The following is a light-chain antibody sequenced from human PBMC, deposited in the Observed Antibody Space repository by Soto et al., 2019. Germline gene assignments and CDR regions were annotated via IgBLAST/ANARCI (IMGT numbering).Light chain of an antibody. V-gene: IGKV3-15*01. CDR3: QHYNNWPPWT. CDR1: QSVSNN. Sequence: EILMTQSPATLSVYLGERATLSCRASQSVSNNLAWYQQKPGQAPRLLIYGASTRATGIPARFSGSGSGTEFTLTISSLQSEDFAVYYCQHYNNWPPWTFGQGTKVEI. CDR2: GAS. J-gene: IGKJ1*01.